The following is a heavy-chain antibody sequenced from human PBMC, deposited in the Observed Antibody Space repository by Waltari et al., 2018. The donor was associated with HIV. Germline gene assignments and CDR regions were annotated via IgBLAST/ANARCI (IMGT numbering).Heavy chain of an antibody. CDR1: VFTFSIYA. CDR3: AKGDIAARPPYFDY. V-gene: IGHV3-23*01. Sequence: EVQLLASGGDLVQPGGSLRLSCAASVFTFSIYAMSWVRQAPGKGLEWASTIVGNGGSTYYADSVKGRFTISRDNSKNTLYLQMNSLRADDTAIYYCAKGDIAARPPYFDYWGQGTLVTVSS. CDR2: IVGNGGST. D-gene: IGHD6-6*01. J-gene: IGHJ4*02.